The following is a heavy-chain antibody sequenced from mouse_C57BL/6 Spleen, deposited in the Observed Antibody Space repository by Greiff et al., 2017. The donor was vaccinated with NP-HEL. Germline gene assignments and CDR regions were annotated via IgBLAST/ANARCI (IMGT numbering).Heavy chain of an antibody. CDR3: ARDRAMDY. CDR1: GFTFSSYA. Sequence: EVQLVESGGGLVKPGGSLKLSCAASGFTFSSYAMSWVRQTPEKRLEWVATISDGGSYTYYPDNVKGRFTISRDNAKNNLYLQISHLKSEDTAMYYCARDRAMDYWGQGTSVTVSS. CDR2: ISDGGSYT. V-gene: IGHV5-4*01. J-gene: IGHJ4*01.